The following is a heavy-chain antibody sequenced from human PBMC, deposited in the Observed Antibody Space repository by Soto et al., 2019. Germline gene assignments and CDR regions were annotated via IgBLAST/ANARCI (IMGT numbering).Heavy chain of an antibody. V-gene: IGHV3-74*01. Sequence: GGSLRLSCAASGFTFRSYWMHWVRQAPGKGLVWVSRINRDGSSTSYADSVKGRVTISRDTAKNTLYLQMNSLRAEDTAVYYCAREIVSTGEYYFDSWGQGTLVTVS. D-gene: IGHD1-1*01. CDR3: AREIVSTGEYYFDS. CDR2: INRDGSST. J-gene: IGHJ4*02. CDR1: GFTFRSYW.